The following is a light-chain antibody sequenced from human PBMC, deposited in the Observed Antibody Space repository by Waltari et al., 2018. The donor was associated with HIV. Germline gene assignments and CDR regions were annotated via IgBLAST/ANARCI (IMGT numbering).Light chain of an antibody. V-gene: IGLV3-25*03. Sequence: SYELTQPPSVSVSPGQTARITCSGDALPKQNAYWYQQKPGQAPLLVIYKDNERPSGIPERFSGSSSGTTVTLTISGVHTEDEADYYCQSADSTGSYPDVFGTGTKVTVL. CDR2: KDN. CDR3: QSADSTGSYPDV. CDR1: ALPKQN. J-gene: IGLJ1*01.